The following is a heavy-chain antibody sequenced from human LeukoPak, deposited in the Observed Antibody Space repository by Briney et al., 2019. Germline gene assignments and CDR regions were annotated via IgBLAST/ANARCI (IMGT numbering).Heavy chain of an antibody. CDR3: ARVPTAAGTYYYDFHGLDV. V-gene: IGHV4-59*01. D-gene: IGHD6-13*01. Sequence: SETLSLTCTVSGGSISNYYWSWIGQPPGKGLEWIGYIYYSGSSNYNPSLKSRVTISVDTSKNQFSLKLSSVTAADTAVYYCARVPTAAGTYYYDFHGLDVWGQGTTVTVSS. CDR2: IYYSGSS. J-gene: IGHJ6*02. CDR1: GGSISNYY.